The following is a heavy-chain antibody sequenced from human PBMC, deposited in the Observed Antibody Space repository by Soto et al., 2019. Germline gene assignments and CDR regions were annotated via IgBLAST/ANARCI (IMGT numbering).Heavy chain of an antibody. CDR3: SREWGGGQWPLDY. V-gene: IGHV3-23*01. D-gene: IGHD3-16*01. J-gene: IGHJ4*02. CDR2: ISGSGGST. CDR1: GFTFSSYA. Sequence: GSLRLSCAASGFTFSSYAMSWVRQAPGKGLEWVSAISGSGGSTYYADSVKGRYTISRDNARNTLYLQMNSLRAEDTAVYYCSREWGGGQWPLDYWGQGTQVTVSS.